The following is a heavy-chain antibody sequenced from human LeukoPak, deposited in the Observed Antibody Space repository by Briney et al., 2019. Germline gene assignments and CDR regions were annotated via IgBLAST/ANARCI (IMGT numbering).Heavy chain of an antibody. Sequence: GSGGSLRLSCVGAGLSNADYGMSWVRQVPGKGLEWVSGIDWSGAASEYAYSVKGRFTISRDNAKNSLYLQMNTLRPEDTGVYYCARDLSATWYSLGYWGQGTLVTVSS. CDR2: IDWSGAAS. J-gene: IGHJ4*02. D-gene: IGHD2-21*02. V-gene: IGHV3-20*04. CDR3: ARDLSATWYSLGY. CDR1: GLSNADYG.